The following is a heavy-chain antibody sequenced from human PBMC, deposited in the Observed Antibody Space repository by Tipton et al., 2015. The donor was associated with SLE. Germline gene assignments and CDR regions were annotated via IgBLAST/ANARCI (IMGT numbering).Heavy chain of an antibody. Sequence: TLSLTCDVSGYFISSGYYWGWIRQPPGKGLEWIGSIYYSGSTYYNPSLKSRVTISVDTSKNQFSLKLSSVTAADTAVYYCATLLNCGGDCYSSWYFDLWGRGTLVTVSS. CDR2: IYYSGST. J-gene: IGHJ2*01. CDR3: ATLLNCGGDCYSSWYFDL. CDR1: GYFISSGYY. D-gene: IGHD2-21*01. V-gene: IGHV4-38-2*01.